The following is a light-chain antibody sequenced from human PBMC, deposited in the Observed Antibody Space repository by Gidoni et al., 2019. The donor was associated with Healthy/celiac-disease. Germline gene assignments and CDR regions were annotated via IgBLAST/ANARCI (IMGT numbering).Light chain of an antibody. CDR2: DAS. V-gene: IGKV3-11*01. CDR3: QQRSNWPRVT. J-gene: IGKJ3*01. CDR1: QSVSSY. Sequence: EIVLTQSPATLSLSPGERATLSCRASQSVSSYLAWYQQKPGQAPRLLIYDASNRATGIPARFSGSGSGPDFTLTISSLEPEDFAVYYCQQRSNWPRVTFGPGTKVDI.